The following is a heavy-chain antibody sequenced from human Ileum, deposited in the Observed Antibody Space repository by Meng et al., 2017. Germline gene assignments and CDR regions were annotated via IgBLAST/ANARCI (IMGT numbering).Heavy chain of an antibody. CDR2: INHGAST. J-gene: IGHJ4*02. Sequence: INHGASTNSNPSLKSRVTISVDTSKNQFSLKLSSVTAADTAVYYCARGGHDSSGYYSFDYWGQGTLVTVSS. V-gene: IGHV4-34*01. CDR3: ARGGHDSSGYYSFDY. D-gene: IGHD3-22*01.